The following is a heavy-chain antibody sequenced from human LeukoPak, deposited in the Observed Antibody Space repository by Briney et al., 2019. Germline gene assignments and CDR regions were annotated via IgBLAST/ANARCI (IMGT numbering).Heavy chain of an antibody. D-gene: IGHD2-2*01. CDR3: ARASPRYCSSTSCYAPYYYYGMDV. CDR1: GGTFSSYA. CDR2: INPSGGST. J-gene: IGHJ6*02. Sequence: ASVKVSCKASGGTFSSYAISWMRQAPGQGLEWMGIINPSGGSTSYAQKFQGRVTMTRDTSTSTVYMELSSLRSEDTAVYYCARASPRYCSSTSCYAPYYYYGMDVWGQGTTVTVSS. V-gene: IGHV1-46*01.